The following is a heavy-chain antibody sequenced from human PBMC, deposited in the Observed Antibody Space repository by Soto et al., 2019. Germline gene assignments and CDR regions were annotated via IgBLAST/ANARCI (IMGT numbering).Heavy chain of an antibody. CDR2: IYSGGST. CDR1: GFTVRSNY. D-gene: IGHD6-13*01. V-gene: IGHV3-53*01. CDR3: ARGSGGYSSSRS. J-gene: IGHJ5*02. Sequence: EVRLVESGGGLIQPGGSLRLSCAASGFTVRSNYMSWVRQAPGKGLEWVSVIYSGGSTYYADSVKGRFTISRDNSKNTLYLQMNSLRVEDTAVYYCARGSGGYSSSRSWGQGTLVTVSS.